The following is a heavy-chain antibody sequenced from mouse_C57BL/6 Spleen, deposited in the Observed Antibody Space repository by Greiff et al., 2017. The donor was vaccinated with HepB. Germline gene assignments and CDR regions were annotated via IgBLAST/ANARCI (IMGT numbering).Heavy chain of an antibody. CDR1: GYAFTNYL. CDR3: ARSLIPYSNYAMDY. V-gene: IGHV1-54*01. J-gene: IGHJ4*01. Sequence: VQLVESGAELVRPGTSVKVSCKASGYAFTNYLIEWVKQRPGQGLEWIGVINPGSGGTSYNEKFKGKATLTADKSSSTAYMQLSSLTSEDSAVYFCARSLIPYSNYAMDYWGQGTSVTVSS. CDR2: INPGSGGT. D-gene: IGHD2-5*01.